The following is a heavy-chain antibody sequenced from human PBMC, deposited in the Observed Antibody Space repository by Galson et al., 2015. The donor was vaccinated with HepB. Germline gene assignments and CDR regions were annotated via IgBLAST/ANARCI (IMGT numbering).Heavy chain of an antibody. J-gene: IGHJ5*02. CDR1: GDSVSSNSAA. D-gene: IGHD3-10*01. V-gene: IGHV6-1*01. Sequence: CAISGDSVSSNSAAWNWIRKSPSRGLEWLGRTCYRSKWYNDYAVSVKSRITINPDTSKNQFSLQLNSVTPEDTAVYYCAREGQRGRFDPWGQGTLVTVSS. CDR3: AREGQRGRFDP. CDR2: TCYRSKWYN.